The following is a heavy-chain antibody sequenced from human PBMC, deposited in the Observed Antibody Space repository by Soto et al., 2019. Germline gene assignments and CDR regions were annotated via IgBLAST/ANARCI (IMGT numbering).Heavy chain of an antibody. CDR2: ISNRGDT. CDR1: GFIVSDTY. CDR3: ARETRYCRGGSCSITGDAYDI. V-gene: IGHV3-66*01. D-gene: IGHD2-15*01. J-gene: IGHJ3*02. Sequence: PGGSLRHSCTSSGFIVSDTYVNLVRQAPGKGLEWVSVISNRGDTHYADSVRGRFSLSRDISDNTLHLQVNNLRVEDTAVYYCARETRYCRGGSCSITGDAYDIWGQGTMVTVSS.